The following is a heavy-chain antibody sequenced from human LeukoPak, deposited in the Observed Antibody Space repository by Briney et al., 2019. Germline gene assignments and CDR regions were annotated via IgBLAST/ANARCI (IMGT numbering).Heavy chain of an antibody. D-gene: IGHD3-10*01. J-gene: IGHJ4*02. Sequence: SETLSLTCTVSGGSISNGDHYWSWIRQPPGKGLEWIGEINHSGSTNYNPSLKSRVTISVDTSKNQFSLKLSSVTAADTAVYYCARERRYYYGSGPQYYFDYWGQGTLVTVSS. V-gene: IGHV4-39*07. CDR3: ARERRYYYGSGPQYYFDY. CDR1: GGSISNGDHY. CDR2: INHSGST.